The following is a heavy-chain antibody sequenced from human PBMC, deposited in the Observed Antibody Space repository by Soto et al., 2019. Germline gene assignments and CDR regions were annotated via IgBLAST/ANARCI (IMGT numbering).Heavy chain of an antibody. D-gene: IGHD6-13*01. V-gene: IGHV4-34*01. CDR1: GGSFSGYY. Sequence: QVQLQQWGAGLLKPSETLSLTCAVYGGSFSGYYWSWIRQPPGKGLEWIGEINHSGSTNYNPSLKRRVTISVDTSKNQFSLKLSSVTAADTAVYYCAREARIAAAVGYYFDYWGQGTLVTVSS. J-gene: IGHJ4*02. CDR2: INHSGST. CDR3: AREARIAAAVGYYFDY.